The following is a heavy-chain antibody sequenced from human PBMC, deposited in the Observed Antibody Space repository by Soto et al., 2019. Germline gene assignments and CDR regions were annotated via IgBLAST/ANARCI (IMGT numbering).Heavy chain of an antibody. CDR1: GFTFSSYA. J-gene: IGHJ4*02. CDR3: AREANYYYYDSSGYNNGFDY. V-gene: IGHV3-30-3*01. CDR2: ISYDGSNK. D-gene: IGHD3-22*01. Sequence: GGSLRLSCAASGFTFSSYAMHWVRQAPGKGLEWVAVISYDGSNKYYADSVKGRFTISRDNSKNTLYLQMNSLRAEDTAVYYCAREANYYYYDSSGYNNGFDYWGQGTLVTVSS.